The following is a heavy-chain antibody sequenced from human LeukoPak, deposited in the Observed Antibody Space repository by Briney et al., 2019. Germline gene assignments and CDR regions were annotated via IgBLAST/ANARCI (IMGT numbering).Heavy chain of an antibody. CDR3: ARDGACSGGSCYLIYWYFDL. D-gene: IGHD2-15*01. CDR2: IYYSGST. Sequence: SETLSLTCTVSGGSISSSSYYWGWIRQPPGKGLEWIGSIYYSGSTYYNPSLKSRVTISVDTSKNQFSLKLSSVTAADTAVYYCARDGACSGGSCYLIYWYFDLWGRGTLVTVSS. CDR1: GGSISSSSYY. V-gene: IGHV4-39*02. J-gene: IGHJ2*01.